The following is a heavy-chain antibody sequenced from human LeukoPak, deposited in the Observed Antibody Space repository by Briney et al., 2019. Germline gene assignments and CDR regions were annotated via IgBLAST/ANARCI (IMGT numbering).Heavy chain of an antibody. CDR3: ARDSGGNYHDY. Sequence: SETLSLTCAVYGVSFIAYHWNWIRQPPGKGLKWVGEINHSGTANYNPSLKSRVTISVDKSKNQFSLKLNSVTAADTAVYYCARDSGGNYHDYWGQGILVTVSS. CDR2: INHSGTA. V-gene: IGHV4-34*01. J-gene: IGHJ4*02. D-gene: IGHD4-23*01. CDR1: GVSFIAYH.